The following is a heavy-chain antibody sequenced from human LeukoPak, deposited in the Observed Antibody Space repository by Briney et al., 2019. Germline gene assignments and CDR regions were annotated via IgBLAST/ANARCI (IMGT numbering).Heavy chain of an antibody. V-gene: IGHV4-4*07. CDR2: IYTSGST. D-gene: IGHD2-15*01. CDR3: ARDQVVFRIANWFDP. J-gene: IGHJ5*02. Sequence: SETLSLTCTVSGGSISSYYWSWIRRPAGKGLEWIGRIYTSGSTNYNPSLKSRVTMSVDTSKNQFSLKLSSVTAADTAVYYCARDQVVFRIANWFDPWGQGTLVTVSS. CDR1: GGSISSYY.